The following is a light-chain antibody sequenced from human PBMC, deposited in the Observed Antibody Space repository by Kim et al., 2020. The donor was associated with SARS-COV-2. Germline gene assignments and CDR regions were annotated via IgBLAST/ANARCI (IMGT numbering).Light chain of an antibody. V-gene: IGKV1-33*01. Sequence: LSASVGDRVTITCLASQDISNYLNWYQQKPGKAPKLLIYDASNLETGVPSRFSGSGSGTDFTFTISSLQPEDIATYYCQQYDNLPTFGQGTKLEI. CDR2: DAS. CDR1: QDISNY. J-gene: IGKJ2*01. CDR3: QQYDNLPT.